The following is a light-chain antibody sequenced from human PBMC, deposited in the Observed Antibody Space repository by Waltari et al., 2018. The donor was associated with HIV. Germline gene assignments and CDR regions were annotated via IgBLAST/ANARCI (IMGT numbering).Light chain of an antibody. J-gene: IGKJ2*01. CDR3: QQYKSYPYT. CDR1: QTISGW. CDR2: QAS. Sequence: DIQMTQSPPALSASVGDRVTITCRASQTISGWLVWYQQKPGKAPKLLIYQASTLDTGVPSRFSGSRFGTEFTLTISSLQPDDFATYYCQQYKSYPYTFGQGTKLEIK. V-gene: IGKV1-5*03.